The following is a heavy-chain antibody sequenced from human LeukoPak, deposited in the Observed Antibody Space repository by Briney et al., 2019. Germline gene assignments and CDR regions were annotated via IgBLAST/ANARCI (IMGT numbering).Heavy chain of an antibody. J-gene: IGHJ6*02. CDR2: IDSSGST. D-gene: IGHD6-6*01. CDR1: GFTVSNNY. Sequence: GGSLRLSCAASGFTVSNNYINWVRQAPRQGLEGVSSIDSSGSTDYANSVKGRFTISRNNFKNTVNLQMNSLRAEDTAVYYCARDRMAARLGSHYYYGMDVWGQGTTVTVSS. V-gene: IGHV3-53*04. CDR3: ARDRMAARLGSHYYYGMDV.